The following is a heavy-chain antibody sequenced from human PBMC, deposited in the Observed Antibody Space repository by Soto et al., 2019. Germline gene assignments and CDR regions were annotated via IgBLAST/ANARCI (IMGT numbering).Heavy chain of an antibody. Sequence: PGGSLRLSCAASGFTFSSYGMHWVRQAPGKGLEWVAVIWYDGSNKYYADSVKGRFTISRDNSKNTLYLQMNSLRAEDTAVYYCATKIQLWLHPSDYWGQGTLVTVSS. J-gene: IGHJ4*02. D-gene: IGHD5-18*01. V-gene: IGHV3-33*01. CDR2: IWYDGSNK. CDR3: ATKIQLWLHPSDY. CDR1: GFTFSSYG.